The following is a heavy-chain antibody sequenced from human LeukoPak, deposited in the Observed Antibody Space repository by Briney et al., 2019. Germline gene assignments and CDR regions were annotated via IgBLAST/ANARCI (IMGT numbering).Heavy chain of an antibody. V-gene: IGHV4-38-2*02. D-gene: IGHD6-19*01. Sequence: SETLSLTCTVSGYSISSGYYWGWIRQPPGKGLEWIGSMYYSGSTYYNPSLKSRVTISVDTSKNQFSLKLSSVTAADTAVYYCARNIAVAGRGDYMDVWGKGTTVTISS. CDR3: ARNIAVAGRGDYMDV. CDR2: MYYSGST. CDR1: GYSISSGYY. J-gene: IGHJ6*03.